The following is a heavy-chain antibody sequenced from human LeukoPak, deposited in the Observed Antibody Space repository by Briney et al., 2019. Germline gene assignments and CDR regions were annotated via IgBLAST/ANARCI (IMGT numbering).Heavy chain of an antibody. D-gene: IGHD3-10*02. V-gene: IGHV3-21*01. CDR1: GFTFNSYS. CDR3: AELGITMIGGV. Sequence: GGSLRLSCAASGFTFNSYSMNWVRQAPGKGLEWVSSISSSSSYLYYADSVKGRFTISRDNAKNSLYLQMNSLRAEDTAVYYCAELGITMIGGVWGKGTTVTISS. CDR2: ISSSSSYL. J-gene: IGHJ6*04.